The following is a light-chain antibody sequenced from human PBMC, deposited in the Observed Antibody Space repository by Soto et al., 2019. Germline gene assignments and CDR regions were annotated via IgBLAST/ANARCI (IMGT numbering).Light chain of an antibody. J-gene: IGKJ1*01. CDR2: GVT. V-gene: IGKV3-15*01. CDR3: QQYGSSGT. CDR1: QSVSSN. Sequence: ERLLTHYIATMSVSGGERAPRCCRARQSVSSNLAWYQQKPGQAPRLLIYGVTTRATDIPARFSGSGSGTEFTLTISRLAPEDFAVYYCQQYGSSGTFGQGTKVEIK.